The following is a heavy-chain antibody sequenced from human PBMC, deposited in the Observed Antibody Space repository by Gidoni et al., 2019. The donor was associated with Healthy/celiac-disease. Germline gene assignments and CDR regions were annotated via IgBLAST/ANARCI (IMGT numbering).Heavy chain of an antibody. CDR2: ISGSGGST. Sequence: EVQLLESGGGLVQPGGSLRLSCAASGVTFSSYAMSWVRQAPGKGLEWVSGISGSGGSTYYADSVTGRFTISRDNSKKTLYLQMNSLRAEDTAVYYCAKGGDNILTGLDYWGQGTLVTVSS. CDR1: GVTFSSYA. CDR3: AKGGDNILTGLDY. V-gene: IGHV3-23*01. D-gene: IGHD3-9*01. J-gene: IGHJ4*02.